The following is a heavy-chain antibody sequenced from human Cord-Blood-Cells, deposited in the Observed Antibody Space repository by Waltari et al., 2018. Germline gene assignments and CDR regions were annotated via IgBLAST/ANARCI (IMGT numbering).Heavy chain of an antibody. CDR1: GFTFTSYP. CDR3: ASGGSGWYFDY. J-gene: IGHJ4*02. D-gene: IGHD6-19*01. V-gene: IGHV3-30-3*01. Sequence: QLQLVESGGGVVQPARSLRPSCSASGFTFTSYPMHWVRQAPGKGLEWVAVISYDGSNKYYADSVKGRFTISRDNSKNTLYLQMNSLRAEDTAVYYCASGGSGWYFDYWGQGTLVTVSS. CDR2: ISYDGSNK.